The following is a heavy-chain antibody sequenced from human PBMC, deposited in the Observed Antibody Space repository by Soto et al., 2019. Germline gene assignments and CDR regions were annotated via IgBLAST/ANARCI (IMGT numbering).Heavy chain of an antibody. CDR2: ISYDGSNK. V-gene: IGHV3-30*18. CDR1: GFTFSSYG. Sequence: QPGGSLRLSCAASGFTFSSYGMHWVRQAPGKGLEWVAVISYDGSNKYYADSVKGRFTISRDNSKNTLYLQMNSLRAEDTAVYYCAKKASFDYWGQGTLVTVSS. D-gene: IGHD5-12*01. CDR3: AKKASFDY. J-gene: IGHJ4*02.